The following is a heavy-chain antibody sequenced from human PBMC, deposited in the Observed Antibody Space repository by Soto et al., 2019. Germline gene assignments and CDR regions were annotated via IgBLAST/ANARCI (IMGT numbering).Heavy chain of an antibody. CDR2: ISGSGGST. CDR1: GFTFSSYA. CDR3: EKGRYCSSNSCLLFDY. J-gene: IGHJ4*02. Sequence: PGGSLRLSCAASGFTFSSYAMSWVRQAPGKGLEWVSAISGSGGSTYYADSVKGRFTISRDNSKNTLYLQMNSLRAEDTAVYYCEKGRYCSSNSCLLFDYWGQGTLVTVSS. V-gene: IGHV3-23*01. D-gene: IGHD2-2*01.